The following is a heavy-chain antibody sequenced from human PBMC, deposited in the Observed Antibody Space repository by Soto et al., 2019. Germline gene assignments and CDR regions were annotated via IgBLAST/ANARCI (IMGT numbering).Heavy chain of an antibody. CDR1: GFTFSSYA. CDR3: AKDQRFGDVFASNWFDP. CDR2: ISGSGGST. Sequence: EVQLLESGGGLVQPGGSLRLSCAASGFTFSSYAMSWVRQAPGKGLEWVSAISGSGGSTYYADSVKGRFTISRDNSKNTLYPQKNSLRAEDTAVYYCAKDQRFGDVFASNWFDPWGQGTLVTVSS. D-gene: IGHD3-10*01. V-gene: IGHV3-23*01. J-gene: IGHJ5*02.